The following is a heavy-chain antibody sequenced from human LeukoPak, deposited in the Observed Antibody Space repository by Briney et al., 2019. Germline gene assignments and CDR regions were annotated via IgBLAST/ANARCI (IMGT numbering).Heavy chain of an antibody. D-gene: IGHD6-19*01. CDR1: GFTFSSYA. Sequence: GGSLRLSCAASGFTFSSYAMNWVRQAPGKGLEWVSAVSGSGGSTYYADSVKGRFTISRDNSKNTLYLQMNSLRAEDTAVYYCAKDGDSSGWYGGYWGQGALVTVSS. J-gene: IGHJ4*02. V-gene: IGHV3-23*01. CDR2: VSGSGGST. CDR3: AKDGDSSGWYGGY.